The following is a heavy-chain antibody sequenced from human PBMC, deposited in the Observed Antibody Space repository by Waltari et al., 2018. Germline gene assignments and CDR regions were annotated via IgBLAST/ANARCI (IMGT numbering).Heavy chain of an antibody. J-gene: IGHJ4*02. CDR1: GFTFSTYW. CDR3: TVHARAFDY. V-gene: IGHV3-74*02. Sequence: EVQLVESGGGLVQPGGSLRLSCAAYGFTFSTYWRHWVRQAPGKGLGWVANINGVGSSTTYADSVEGRFTISRDNAKNTLYLQMNSLRADDTAVYYCTVHARAFDYWGQGTLVTVSS. CDR2: INGVGSST.